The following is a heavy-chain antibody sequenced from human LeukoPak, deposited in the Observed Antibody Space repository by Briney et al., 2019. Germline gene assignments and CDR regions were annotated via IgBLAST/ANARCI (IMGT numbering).Heavy chain of an antibody. J-gene: IGHJ4*02. CDR3: LHRPGRGIPAAH. CDR2: IYWDDDK. CDR1: GFSFTTSGVG. D-gene: IGHD2-21*01. V-gene: IGHV2-5*02. Sequence: PGPTLVKPTQTLTLTCTFSGFSFTTSGVGVGWIRQPPGKALEWLALIYWDDDKRYTPSLKSRLTITKDTSKNQVVLTMTNMDPVDTATYYCLHRPGRGIPAAHWGQGTLVTVSS.